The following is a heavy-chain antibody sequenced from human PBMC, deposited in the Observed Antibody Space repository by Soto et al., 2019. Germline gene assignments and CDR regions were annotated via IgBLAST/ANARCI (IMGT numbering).Heavy chain of an antibody. CDR1: GGSFSGYY. D-gene: IGHD4-17*01. CDR3: AREYGDYGVIDY. CDR2: INHSGST. J-gene: IGHJ4*02. Sequence: QVQLQQWGAGLLKPSETLSLTCAVYGGSFSGYYWSWIRQPPGKGLEWIGEINHSGSTNYNPSLKSRVTISVDTSKNQFSLKLSSVTAADTAVYYCAREYGDYGVIDYWGQGTLVTLSS. V-gene: IGHV4-34*01.